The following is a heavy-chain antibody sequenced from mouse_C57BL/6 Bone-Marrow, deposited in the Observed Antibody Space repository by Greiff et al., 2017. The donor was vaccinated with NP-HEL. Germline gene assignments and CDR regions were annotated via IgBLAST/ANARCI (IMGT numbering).Heavy chain of an antibody. CDR1: GFNSKNTY. Sequence: EVQLQHSVAELVRPGASVKLSCTASGFNSKNTYMHGVKKRPEQGLEGIGRIDAANGNTKYAPKFKGKATITADTSSNTAYLQLSSLTSEDTAIYYCALSSNYEVWFAYWGQGTLVTVSA. CDR3: ALSSNYEVWFAY. V-gene: IGHV14-3*01. D-gene: IGHD2-5*01. J-gene: IGHJ3*01. CDR2: IDAANGNT.